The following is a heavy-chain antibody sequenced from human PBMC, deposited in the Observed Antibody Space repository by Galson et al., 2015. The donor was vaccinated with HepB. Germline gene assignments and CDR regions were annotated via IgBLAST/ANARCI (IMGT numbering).Heavy chain of an antibody. V-gene: IGHV3-53*01. D-gene: IGHD3-10*01. Sequence: SLRLSCAASGFTVSSNYMSWVRQAPGKGLEWVSVIYSGGSTYYADSVKGRFTISRDNSKNTLYLQMNSLRAEDTAVYYCASLPPSSSQYYYYGMDVWGQGTTVTVSS. CDR3: ASLPPSSSQYYYYGMDV. CDR2: IYSGGST. CDR1: GFTVSSNY. J-gene: IGHJ6*02.